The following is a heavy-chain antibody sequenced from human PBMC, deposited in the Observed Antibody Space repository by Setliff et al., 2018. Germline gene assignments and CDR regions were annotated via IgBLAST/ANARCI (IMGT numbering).Heavy chain of an antibody. CDR3: TKGRVGLAARAGY. D-gene: IGHD1-26*01. CDR1: GGSISSDSDY. CDR2: IYASGST. J-gene: IGHJ4*02. Sequence: TLSLTCTVSGGSISSDSDYWSWIRQSAGKGLEWIGRIYASGSTEYNPSLGGRVTISVDTSRNQFSLQLSSVTSADTAIYYCTKGRVGLAARAGYWGQGTLVTVSS. V-gene: IGHV4-61*02.